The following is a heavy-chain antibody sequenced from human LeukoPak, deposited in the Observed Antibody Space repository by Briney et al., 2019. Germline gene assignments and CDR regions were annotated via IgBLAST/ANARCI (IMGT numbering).Heavy chain of an antibody. V-gene: IGHV1-8*03. Sequence: ASVKVSCKASGYTFTSYDINWVRQATGQGLEWMGYMNPNSGNTGYAQKFQGRVTITRNTSISAAYMELSSLRAEDTAVYYCAKDQGYSSAWYSRDGFDMWGQGTMVTVSS. CDR2: MNPNSGNT. D-gene: IGHD6-19*01. J-gene: IGHJ3*02. CDR3: AKDQGYSSAWYSRDGFDM. CDR1: GYTFTSYD.